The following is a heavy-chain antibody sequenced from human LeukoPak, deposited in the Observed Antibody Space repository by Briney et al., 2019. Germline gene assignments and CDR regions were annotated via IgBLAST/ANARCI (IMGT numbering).Heavy chain of an antibody. V-gene: IGHV3-53*01. CDR1: GLTVSHDY. CDR3: ARDRITHYYDTRGYYYGGVDASDI. D-gene: IGHD3-22*01. CDR2: IYSVGRS. J-gene: IGHJ3*02. Sequence: GGSLRLSCAVTGLTVSHDYMTWVRQSPGKGLEWVSVIYSVGRSFYADSVKGRFTISRDTSANTLYLDMSSLRAEDTAVYYCARDRITHYYDTRGYYYGGVDASDIWGQGTMVTVSS.